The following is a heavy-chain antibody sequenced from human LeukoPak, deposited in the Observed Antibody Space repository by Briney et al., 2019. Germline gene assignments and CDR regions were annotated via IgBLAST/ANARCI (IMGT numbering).Heavy chain of an antibody. CDR2: ISYDGSNK. V-gene: IGHV3-30*03. CDR1: GFTFSSYG. CDR3: ARAPRPDFWSGYSPFDY. Sequence: PGRSLRLSCAASGFTFSSYGMHWVRQAPGKGLEWVAVISYDGSNKYYTDSVKGRFTISRDDSKNTLYLQMNSLRAEDTAVYYCARAPRPDFWSGYSPFDYWGQGTLVTVSS. J-gene: IGHJ4*02. D-gene: IGHD3-3*01.